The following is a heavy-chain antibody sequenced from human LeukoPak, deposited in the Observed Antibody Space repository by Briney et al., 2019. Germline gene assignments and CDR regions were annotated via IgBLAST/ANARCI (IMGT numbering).Heavy chain of an antibody. CDR1: GYTFTSYG. J-gene: IGHJ3*02. CDR3: ARDGVRWGLPSAFDI. D-gene: IGHD2-21*02. V-gene: IGHV1-18*01. CDR2: ISAYNGNT. Sequence: ASVKVSCKASGYTFTSYGISWVRQAPGQGLEWMGWISAYNGNTNYAQKLQGSVTMTTDTSTSTAYMELRSLRSDDTAVYYCARDGVRWGLPSAFDIWGQGTMVTVSS.